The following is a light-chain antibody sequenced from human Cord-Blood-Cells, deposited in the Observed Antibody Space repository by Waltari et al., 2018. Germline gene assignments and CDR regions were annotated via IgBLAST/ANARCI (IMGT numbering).Light chain of an antibody. CDR3: CSYAGSSNWV. V-gene: IGLV2-23*01. CDR2: DGS. CDR1: SSDVGSYNP. J-gene: IGLJ3*02. Sequence: QSALTQSASVSGSPGQSITISCTGTSSDVGSYNPVSWYQQHPGKAPKLMIYDGSKRPSGVSNLFSGSKSGNTASLTISGLQAEDEADYYCCSYAGSSNWVFGGGTKLTVL.